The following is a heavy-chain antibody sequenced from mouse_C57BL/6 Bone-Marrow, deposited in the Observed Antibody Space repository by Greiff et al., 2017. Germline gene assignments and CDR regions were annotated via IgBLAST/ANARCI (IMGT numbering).Heavy chain of an antibody. J-gene: IGHJ4*01. D-gene: IGHD3-3*01. CDR3: ARKGKPGPMDY. CDR2: ISNLAYSI. V-gene: IGHV5-15*01. CDR1: GFTFSDYG. Sequence: EVKLQESGGGLVQPGGSLKLSCAASGFTFSDYGMAWVRQAPRKGPEGVAFISNLAYSIYYADTVTGRFTISRENAKNTLYRERSSLRSEDTAMYYCARKGKPGPMDYWGQGTSVTVSS.